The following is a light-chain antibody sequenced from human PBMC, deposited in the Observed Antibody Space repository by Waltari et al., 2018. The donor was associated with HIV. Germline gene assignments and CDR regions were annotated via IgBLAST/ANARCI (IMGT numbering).Light chain of an antibody. V-gene: IGKV1-39*01. CDR3: QQSYSTPQT. CDR2: AAS. CDR1: QNIRKY. Sequence: DIQMTQSPSSLSASVGDRVTITCRASQNIRKYLNWYQQKPGKTPGLLVFAASNLQSGVPSRFRGSGSVTDFTLTISSLQREDFATYYCQQSYSTPQTFGQGTKVEIK. J-gene: IGKJ1*01.